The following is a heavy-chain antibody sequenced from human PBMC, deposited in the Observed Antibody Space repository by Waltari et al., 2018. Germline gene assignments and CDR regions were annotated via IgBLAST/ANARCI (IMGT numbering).Heavy chain of an antibody. V-gene: IGHV4-34*01. CDR3: TRGLLAAAGPRFGY. CDR2: INHGGGT. D-gene: IGHD6-13*01. J-gene: IGHJ4*02. Sequence: QVQLQQWGAGLLKPSETLSLTCAVYGGSFSGYYWSWLRQPPGKGLEWIGEINHGGGTNYNPSLKSRVTISVDTSKNQFSLKLSSVTAADTSVYYCTRGLLAAAGPRFGYWGQGTLVTVSS. CDR1: GGSFSGYY.